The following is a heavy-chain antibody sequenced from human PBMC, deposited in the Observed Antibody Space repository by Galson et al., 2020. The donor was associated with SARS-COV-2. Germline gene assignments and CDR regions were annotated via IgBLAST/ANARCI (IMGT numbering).Heavy chain of an antibody. CDR3: ARFKRNYYSNGGDGFDY. CDR2: IKHSGST. CDR1: GGSFSGYY. D-gene: IGHD2-15*01. J-gene: IGHJ4*02. Sequence: SETLSLTCAVYGGSFSGYYWSWIRQPPGKGLEWIGAIKHSGSTNYNPSLKSRVTISVDTSKNQFSLKLSSVTAADTAVYYCARFKRNYYSNGGDGFDYWGQGTLVTGSS. V-gene: IGHV4-34*01.